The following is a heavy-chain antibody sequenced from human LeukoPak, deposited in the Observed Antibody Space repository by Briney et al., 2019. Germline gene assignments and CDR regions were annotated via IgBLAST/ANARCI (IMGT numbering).Heavy chain of an antibody. CDR3: ARAQRHSSSWYYFDY. CDR1: GGSISSYY. V-gene: IGHV4-59*01. J-gene: IGHJ4*02. D-gene: IGHD6-13*01. Sequence: SETLSLTCTVSGGSISSYYWSWIRQPPGKGLEWIGYIYYSGSTNYNPSLKSRVTISVDTSKNQFSLKLSSVTAADTAVYYCARAQRHSSSWYYFDYWGQGTLVTVSS. CDR2: IYYSGST.